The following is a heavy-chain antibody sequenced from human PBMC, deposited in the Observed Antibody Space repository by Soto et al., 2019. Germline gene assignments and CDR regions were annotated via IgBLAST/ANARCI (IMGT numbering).Heavy chain of an antibody. J-gene: IGHJ6*02. CDR2: INHSGST. D-gene: IGHD5-18*01. CDR1: GGSFSGYY. CDR3: AAQLWFTNYYYGMDG. Sequence: PSETLSLACAVYGGSFSGYYWSWIRQPPGKGLEWIGEINHSGSTNYNPSLKSRVTMSVDTSKNQFSLRLSSVTAADTAVYYCAAQLWFTNYYYGMDGWGQENTVTLSS. V-gene: IGHV4-34*01.